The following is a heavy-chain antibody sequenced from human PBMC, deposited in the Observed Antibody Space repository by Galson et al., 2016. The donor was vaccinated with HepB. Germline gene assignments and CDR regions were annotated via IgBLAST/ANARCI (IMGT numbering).Heavy chain of an antibody. CDR3: ARGTTFRWYFDL. J-gene: IGHJ2*01. CDR1: GYTFTSYA. CDR2: ISVGQGNT. V-gene: IGHV1-3*01. Sequence: SVKVSCKASGYTFTSYAMHWVRQAPGQRLEWMGWISVGQGNTKSSQNFQGRVTITRDTDATTAYMELSSLKSEDTAVYYCARGTTFRWYFDLWGRGTQVVVSS. D-gene: IGHD2/OR15-2a*01.